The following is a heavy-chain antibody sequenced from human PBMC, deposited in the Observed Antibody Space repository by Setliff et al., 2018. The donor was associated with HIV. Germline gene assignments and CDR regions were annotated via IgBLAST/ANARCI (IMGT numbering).Heavy chain of an antibody. CDR3: ARDLSTHWSGYSLGY. CDR1: GYTFTDYY. Sequence: ASVKVSCKASGYTFTDYYFHWVRQAPGQGLEWMGWINPKFGGTLYAQKFQGRVVMTRDMSTSTVYMELSSLTSDDTAVYYCARDLSTHWSGYSLGYWGQGTLVTVSS. CDR2: INPKFGGT. D-gene: IGHD3-3*01. V-gene: IGHV1-2*02. J-gene: IGHJ4*02.